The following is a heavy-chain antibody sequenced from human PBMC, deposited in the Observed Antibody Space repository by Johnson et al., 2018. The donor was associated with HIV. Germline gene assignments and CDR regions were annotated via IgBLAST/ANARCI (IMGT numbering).Heavy chain of an antibody. V-gene: IGHV3-9*01. CDR2: ISWNSGSI. J-gene: IGHJ3*02. CDR3: AKALSIAATPYAFDM. Sequence: EVHLVESGGGVVQPGRSLRLSCAASGFTFDDYAMHWVRQAPGKGLEWVSGISWNSGSIGYADSVKGRFTISRDNAKNSLYMQMNSLRAEDTALYYCAKALSIAATPYAFDMWGRGTMVTVSS. D-gene: IGHD6-25*01. CDR1: GFTFDDYA.